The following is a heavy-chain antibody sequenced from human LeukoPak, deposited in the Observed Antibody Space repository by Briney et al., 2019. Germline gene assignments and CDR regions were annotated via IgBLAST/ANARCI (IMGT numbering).Heavy chain of an antibody. Sequence: ASVKVSCKASGHTFTTFAIHWVRQAPGQSLEWMGWINAGNGNTIYSRKFQGRVTITRDTSASTAYMELSSLRSEDTAVYYCARVYSSSRGNYFDYWGQGTLVTVSS. CDR3: ARVYSSSRGNYFDY. V-gene: IGHV1-3*01. D-gene: IGHD6-13*01. J-gene: IGHJ4*02. CDR2: INAGNGNT. CDR1: GHTFTTFA.